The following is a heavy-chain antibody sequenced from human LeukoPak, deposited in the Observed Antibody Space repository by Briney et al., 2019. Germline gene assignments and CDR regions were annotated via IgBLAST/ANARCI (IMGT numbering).Heavy chain of an antibody. CDR3: ASQGWGSGSYRIDY. D-gene: IGHD1-26*01. CDR1: GYTFTGYY. J-gene: IGHJ4*02. Sequence: SVKVSCKASGYTFTGYYMHWVRQAPGQGLEWMGRINPNSGGTNYAQKFQGRVTITRDTSISTAYMELSRLRSDDTAVYYCASQGWGSGSYRIDYWGQGTLVTVSS. V-gene: IGHV1-2*06. CDR2: INPNSGGT.